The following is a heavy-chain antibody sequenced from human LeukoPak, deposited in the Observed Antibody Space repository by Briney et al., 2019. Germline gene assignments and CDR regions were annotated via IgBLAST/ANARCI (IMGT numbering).Heavy chain of an antibody. D-gene: IGHD4-17*01. CDR3: VRGSYGAYDY. Sequence: GGSLRLSCAASGFNFNTYTMNWVHKAPGKGLEWVSSISSDSSCIYYADAVHGRFTVSRDNAKYSLYLQMNSLRAEDTAVYYCVRGSYGAYDYWGQGSLVTVSS. CDR1: GFNFNTYT. CDR2: ISSDSSCI. V-gene: IGHV3-21*01. J-gene: IGHJ4*02.